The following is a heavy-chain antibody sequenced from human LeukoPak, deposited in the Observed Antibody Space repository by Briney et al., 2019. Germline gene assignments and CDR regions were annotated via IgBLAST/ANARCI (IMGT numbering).Heavy chain of an antibody. V-gene: IGHV3-33*01. D-gene: IGHD3-10*01. CDR1: GFTFSNYD. J-gene: IGHJ5*02. Sequence: GESLKISCAASGFTFSNYDMHWVRQAPGKGLEWVAVIWFDGSNKFYADSVKGRFTISRDNSKNTLYLQMNSLRAEDTAVYYCARDLGGSGSYFPFPWGQGTLVTVSS. CDR3: ARDLGGSGSYFPFP. CDR2: IWFDGSNK.